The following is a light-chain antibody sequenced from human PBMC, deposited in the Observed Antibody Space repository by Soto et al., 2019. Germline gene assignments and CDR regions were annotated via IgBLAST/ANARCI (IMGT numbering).Light chain of an antibody. CDR1: QSISGW. J-gene: IGKJ1*01. Sequence: DIQMTQSPPTLSAYVGDRVTITCRASQSISGWLAWYQQKPGKAPKLLIYKASTLESGVPTRFSGSGSGTEFTLTISSLQPDDFATYYCQQYNSYWTFGQGTKVEI. CDR2: KAS. CDR3: QQYNSYWT. V-gene: IGKV1-5*03.